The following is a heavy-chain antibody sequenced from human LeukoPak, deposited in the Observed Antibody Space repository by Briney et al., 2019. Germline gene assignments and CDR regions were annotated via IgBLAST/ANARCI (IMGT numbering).Heavy chain of an antibody. CDR2: ISYSGST. CDR3: ATGRVYAPGY. Sequence: SETLSLTCTVSGGSISSGGYYWSWIRQHPGKGLEGIGYISYSGSTYYNPSLKSRVTISVDTSKNQFSLKLSSVTAADTAVYYCATGRVYAPGYWGQGTLVTVSS. CDR1: GGSISSGGYY. D-gene: IGHD2-8*01. V-gene: IGHV4-31*03. J-gene: IGHJ4*02.